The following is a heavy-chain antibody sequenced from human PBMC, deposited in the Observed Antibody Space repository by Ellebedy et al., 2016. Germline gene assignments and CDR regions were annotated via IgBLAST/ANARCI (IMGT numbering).Heavy chain of an antibody. Sequence: SETLPLTCNVSGGSVSSDYWNWIRRPPGKGLEWIGYVFHTGTTSYNPSLKSRVTMSVDTSKSQFSLRLTSVTAADTAVYYCAKWNGGWYAFEVWGQGTMVTVSS. CDR2: VFHTGTT. V-gene: IGHV4-59*02. J-gene: IGHJ3*01. D-gene: IGHD6-19*01. CDR1: GGSVSSDY. CDR3: AKWNGGWYAFEV.